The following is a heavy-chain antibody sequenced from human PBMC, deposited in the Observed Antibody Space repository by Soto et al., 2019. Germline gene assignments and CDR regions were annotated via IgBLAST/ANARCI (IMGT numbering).Heavy chain of an antibody. CDR2: IYYSGST. Sequence: XGTLSLTCTVSGGSISSYYWSWIRQPPGKGLEWIGYIYYSGSTNYNPSLKSRVTISVDTSKNQFSLKLSSVTAADTAVYYCARGDYYDSSGYLSYYYYYYGMDVWGQGTTVTVSS. J-gene: IGHJ6*02. CDR3: ARGDYYDSSGYLSYYYYYYGMDV. CDR1: GGSISSYY. D-gene: IGHD3-22*01. V-gene: IGHV4-59*01.